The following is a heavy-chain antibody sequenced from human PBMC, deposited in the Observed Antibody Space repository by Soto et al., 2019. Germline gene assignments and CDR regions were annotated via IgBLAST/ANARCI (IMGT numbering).Heavy chain of an antibody. J-gene: IGHJ6*02. D-gene: IGHD6-6*01. CDR2: ISAYNGNT. Sequence: QVQLVQSGAEVKKHGASVKVSCKASGYTFTSYGISWVRQAPGQGLEWMGWISAYNGNTNYAQKLQGRVTMTTDTSTSTAYIERRSLRSDDTAVYYCARDRPIESRPIWYGMDVWGQGTTVTVSS. V-gene: IGHV1-18*04. CDR1: GYTFTSYG. CDR3: ARDRPIESRPIWYGMDV.